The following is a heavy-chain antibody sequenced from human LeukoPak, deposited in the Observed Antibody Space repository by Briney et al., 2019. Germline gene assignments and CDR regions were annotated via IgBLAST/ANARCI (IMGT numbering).Heavy chain of an antibody. J-gene: IGHJ3*02. V-gene: IGHV3-30*02. CDR3: AKDSAWSGYYLNAFDI. Sequence: GGSLRLSCAASGFTFSSYGMHWVRQAPGKGLEWVAFIRYDGSNKYYVDSVKGRFTISRDNSKNTLYLQMNSLRAEDTAVYYCAKDSAWSGYYLNAFDIWGQGTMVTVSS. CDR1: GFTFSSYG. CDR2: IRYDGSNK. D-gene: IGHD3-3*01.